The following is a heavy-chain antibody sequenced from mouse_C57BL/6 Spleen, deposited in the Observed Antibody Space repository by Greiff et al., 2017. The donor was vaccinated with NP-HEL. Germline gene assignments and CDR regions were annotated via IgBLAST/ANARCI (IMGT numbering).Heavy chain of an antibody. CDR2: ISYDGSN. J-gene: IGHJ1*03. CDR3: ARGVSTVVAPRYFDV. V-gene: IGHV3-6*01. Sequence: EVKLMESGPGLVKPSQSLSLTCSVTGYSITSGYYWNWIRQFPGNKLEWMGYISYDGSNNYNPSLKNRISITRDTSKNQFFLKLNSVTTEDTATYYCARGVSTVVAPRYFDVWGTGTTVTVSS. D-gene: IGHD1-1*01. CDR1: GYSITSGYY.